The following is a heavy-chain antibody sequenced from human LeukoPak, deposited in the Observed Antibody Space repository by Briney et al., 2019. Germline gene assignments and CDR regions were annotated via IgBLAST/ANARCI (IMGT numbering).Heavy chain of an antibody. CDR1: GFSFSGYS. J-gene: IGHJ3*02. Sequence: GGSLRLSCAASGFSFSGYSMNWVRQAPGKGLDWVSYISSGSRTIFYAESVKGRFTISRDNAKNLLYLEMNSLRAEDTAVYYCARDRGIPSAFDIWGQGTIVTVSS. CDR3: ARDRGIPSAFDI. V-gene: IGHV3-48*04. CDR2: ISSGSRTI. D-gene: IGHD3-10*01.